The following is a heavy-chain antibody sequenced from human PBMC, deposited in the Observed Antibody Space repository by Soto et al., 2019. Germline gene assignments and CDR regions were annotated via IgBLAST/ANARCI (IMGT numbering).Heavy chain of an antibody. J-gene: IGHJ4*02. CDR2: IYYSGST. D-gene: IGHD3-10*01. Sequence: SETLSLTCTVSGGSISSYYWSWIRQPPGKGLEWIGYIYYSGSTNYNPSLKSRVTISVDTSKNQFSLKLSSVTAADTAVYYCARDFTGYFDYWGQGTLVTVSS. CDR3: ARDFTGYFDY. V-gene: IGHV4-59*01. CDR1: GGSISSYY.